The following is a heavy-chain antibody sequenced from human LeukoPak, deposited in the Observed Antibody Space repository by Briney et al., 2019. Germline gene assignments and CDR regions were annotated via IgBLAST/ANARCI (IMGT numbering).Heavy chain of an antibody. V-gene: IGHV4-34*01. CDR2: INHSGSS. CDR1: GGSFSGYY. CDR3: ARGPTVTTTKLDY. Sequence: SETLSLTCAVYGGSFSGYYWSWIRQPPGKGLEWIGEINHSGSSNYNPSLKSRVTISVDTFKNQFSLKLSSVTAADTAVYYCARGPTVTTTKLDYWGQGTLVTVSS. J-gene: IGHJ4*02. D-gene: IGHD4-17*01.